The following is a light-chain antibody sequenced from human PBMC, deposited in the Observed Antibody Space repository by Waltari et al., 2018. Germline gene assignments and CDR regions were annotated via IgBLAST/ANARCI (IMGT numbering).Light chain of an antibody. CDR2: HVS. Sequence: QSALTQPASVSGSPGQSITISCTGTSSDVGGYNYVSWYQQYPGTAPKVLIFHVSNRPSGVSDRFSGSKSANPASLTISGLQAEDEADYYCSSYTSSRTYVFGTGTKVTVL. V-gene: IGLV2-14*03. CDR3: SSYTSSRTYV. J-gene: IGLJ1*01. CDR1: SSDVGGYNY.